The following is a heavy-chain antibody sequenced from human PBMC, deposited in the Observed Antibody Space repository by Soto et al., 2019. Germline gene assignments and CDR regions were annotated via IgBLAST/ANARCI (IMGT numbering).Heavy chain of an antibody. D-gene: IGHD3-10*01. CDR1: GFTFSSYA. CDR3: AFNSGSGSYYFDY. V-gene: IGHV3-23*01. CDR2: ISGGGETT. Sequence: EVQLLESGGGLVQPGVSLRLSCAASGFTFSSYAMWWVRQAPGKGLECVSAISGGGETTYYADSVKGRFTISRDNSKNTLYLQMSSLRAEDTAVYYCAFNSGSGSYYFDYWGQGTLVTVSS. J-gene: IGHJ4*02.